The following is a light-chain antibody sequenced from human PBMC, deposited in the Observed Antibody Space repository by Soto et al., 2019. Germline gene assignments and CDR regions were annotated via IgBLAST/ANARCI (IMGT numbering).Light chain of an antibody. CDR2: DAS. J-gene: IGKJ1*01. CDR3: LQRRGWPWT. V-gene: IGKV3-11*01. CDR1: QSVSSY. Sequence: EIVLTQSPATLSLSPGERATLSSRASQSVSSYLAWYQQKPGQAPRLLIYDASNSATDIPARFSGSGSGTDFTLTISSLEPEDFAVYYFLQRRGWPWTFGQGTKVEIK.